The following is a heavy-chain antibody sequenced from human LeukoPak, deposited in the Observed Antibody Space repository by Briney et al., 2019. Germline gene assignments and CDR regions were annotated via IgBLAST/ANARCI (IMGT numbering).Heavy chain of an antibody. CDR2: IYTSGRT. Sequence: SETLSLTCTVSGDSISSNYWNWIRQPAGKGLEWIGRIYTSGRTNYNPSLKSRVTMSVDTSKNQFSLKLSSVTAADTAVYYCAKGGAVAGYDAFDVWGQGTMVTVSS. CDR1: GDSISSNY. V-gene: IGHV4-4*07. D-gene: IGHD6-19*01. J-gene: IGHJ3*01. CDR3: AKGGAVAGYDAFDV.